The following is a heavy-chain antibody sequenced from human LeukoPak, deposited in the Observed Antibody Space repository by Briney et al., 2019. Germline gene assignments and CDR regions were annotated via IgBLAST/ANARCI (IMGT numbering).Heavy chain of an antibody. CDR2: IHYSGTT. Sequence: SETLSLTCTVSGGSISNYYWCWIRQPPGKGLEWIGYIHYSGTTNYNPSLKSRVTISVDTSNNQFSLKLSSVTAADTAVYYCARHSRSYYDFDYWGQGTLVTVSS. CDR3: ARHSRSYYDFDY. D-gene: IGHD1-26*01. CDR1: GGSISNYY. V-gene: IGHV4-59*08. J-gene: IGHJ4*02.